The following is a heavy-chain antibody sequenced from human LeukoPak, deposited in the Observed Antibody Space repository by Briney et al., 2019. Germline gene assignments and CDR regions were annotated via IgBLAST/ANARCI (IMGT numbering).Heavy chain of an antibody. V-gene: IGHV4-59*01. J-gene: IGHJ4*02. D-gene: IGHD3-9*01. CDR3: ARGSYDILTGYYYYFDY. CDR2: IYYSGST. Sequence: SETLSLTCTVSGGSISSYYWSWIRQPPGKGLEWIGYIYYSGSTNYNPSLKSRVTISVDTSKNQFSLKLSSVTAAATAVYYCARGSYDILTGYYYYFDYWGQGTLVTVSS. CDR1: GGSISSYY.